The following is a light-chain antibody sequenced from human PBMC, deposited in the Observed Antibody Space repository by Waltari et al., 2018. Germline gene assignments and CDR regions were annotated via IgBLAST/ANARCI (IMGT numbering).Light chain of an antibody. CDR3: QTGGHGTWV. CDR1: SGHRSNV. J-gene: IGLJ3*02. V-gene: IGLV4-69*01. Sequence: QLVVTQSPSASASLGASVKLTCTLSSGHRSNVIAWVDQQPEKGPRYFMKVNSDGSHSRGDEIPDRFAGSSSGSGRYLTISSLQAEDEADYYCQTGGHGTWVFGGGTKLTVL. CDR2: VNSDGSH.